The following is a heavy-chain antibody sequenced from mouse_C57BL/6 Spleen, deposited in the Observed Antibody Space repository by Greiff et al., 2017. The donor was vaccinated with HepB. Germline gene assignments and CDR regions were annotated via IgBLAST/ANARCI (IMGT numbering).Heavy chain of an antibody. CDR1: GYTFTSYW. V-gene: IGHV1-52*01. CDR2: IDPSDSET. Sequence: VQLQQPGAELVRPGSSVKLSCKASGYTFTSYWMHWVKQRPIQGLEWIGNIDPSDSETHYNQKFKDKATLTVDKSSSTAYMQLSSLTSEDSAVYYCARWGYDGYYDYWGQGTTLTVSS. D-gene: IGHD2-3*01. CDR3: ARWGYDGYYDY. J-gene: IGHJ2*01.